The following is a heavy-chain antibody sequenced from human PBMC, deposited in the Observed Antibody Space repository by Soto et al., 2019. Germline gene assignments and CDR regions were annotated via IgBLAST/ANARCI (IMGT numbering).Heavy chain of an antibody. J-gene: IGHJ6*02. D-gene: IGHD1-26*01. Sequence: PGGSPRLSCAASGFTFSSYWMSWVRQAPGKGLEWVANIKQDGSEKYYVDSVKGRFTISRDNAKNSLYLQMNSLRAEDTAVYYCARDPEKFYGRDYYYYGMDVWGQGTTVTV. CDR3: ARDPEKFYGRDYYYYGMDV. CDR1: GFTFSSYW. CDR2: IKQDGSEK. V-gene: IGHV3-7*05.